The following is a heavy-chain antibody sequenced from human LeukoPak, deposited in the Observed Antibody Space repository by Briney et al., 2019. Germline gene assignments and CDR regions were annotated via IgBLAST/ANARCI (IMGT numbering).Heavy chain of an antibody. CDR1: GFTFSSYG. Sequence: GGTLRLSCAASGFTFSSYGMSWVRQAPGKGLEWVSAISGSGGSTYYADSVKGRFTISRDNSKNTLYLQMNSLRAEDTAVYYCARDQLAVLGGMDVWGKGTTVTISS. J-gene: IGHJ6*04. D-gene: IGHD6-6*01. CDR2: ISGSGGST. CDR3: ARDQLAVLGGMDV. V-gene: IGHV3-23*01.